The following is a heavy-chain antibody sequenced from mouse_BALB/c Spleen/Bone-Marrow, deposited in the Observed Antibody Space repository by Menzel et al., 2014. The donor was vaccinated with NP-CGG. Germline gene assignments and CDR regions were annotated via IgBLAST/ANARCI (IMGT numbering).Heavy chain of an antibody. Sequence: KVEESGGGLVQPGGSLKLSCAASGFTFSSYTVSWVRQTPEKRLEWVAYISNGGGSTYYPDTVKGRFTISRDNAKNTLYLQMSSLKSEDTAMYYCARQLGLRWAMDYWGQGTSVTVSS. J-gene: IGHJ4*01. D-gene: IGHD3-1*01. CDR2: ISNGGGST. CDR1: GFTFSSYT. V-gene: IGHV5-12-2*01. CDR3: ARQLGLRWAMDY.